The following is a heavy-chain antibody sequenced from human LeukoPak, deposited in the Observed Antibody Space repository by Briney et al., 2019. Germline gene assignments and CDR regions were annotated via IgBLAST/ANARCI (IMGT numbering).Heavy chain of an antibody. Sequence: GGSLRLSCAASGFTFSSSAMTWVRQAPGKGLEWVSTISGSGGSTYYADSVKGRFTISRDNSKNTLYLQMKSLRAEDTAVYYCAKDSSGGSSGWYWTFNYWGQGNLVTVSS. V-gene: IGHV3-23*01. J-gene: IGHJ4*02. CDR3: AKDSSGGSSGWYWTFNY. CDR2: ISGSGGST. D-gene: IGHD3-22*01. CDR1: GFTFSSSA.